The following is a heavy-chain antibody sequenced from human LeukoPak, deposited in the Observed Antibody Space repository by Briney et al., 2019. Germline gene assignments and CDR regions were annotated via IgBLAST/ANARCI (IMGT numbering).Heavy chain of an antibody. CDR1: GGSISSYY. J-gene: IGHJ6*02. CDR3: ARGKATRHYGMDV. Sequence: PSETLSLTCTVSGGSISSYYWSWIRQPPGKGLEWIGYIYYSGSTSYNPSLKSRVTISVDTSKNQFSLKLSSVTAADTAVYYCARGKATRHYGMDVWGQGTTVTVSS. V-gene: IGHV4-59*01. CDR2: IYYSGST.